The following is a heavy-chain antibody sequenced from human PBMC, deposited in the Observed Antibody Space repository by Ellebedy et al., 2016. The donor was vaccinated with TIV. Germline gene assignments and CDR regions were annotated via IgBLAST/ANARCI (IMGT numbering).Heavy chain of an antibody. V-gene: IGHV4-30-4*01. CDR2: VHYTGTT. J-gene: IGHJ4*02. CDR1: GGSISNDDYY. D-gene: IGHD3-10*01. CDR3: ASAGGGFGESRGRIDY. Sequence: MPSETLSLTCTVSGGSISNDDYYWTWVRQTPGRGLEWLGYVHYTGTTHYNPSLESRLTISGDTSRTQFSLRLSSVTAADTAVYFCASAGGGFGESRGRIDYWGQGTQVIVSA.